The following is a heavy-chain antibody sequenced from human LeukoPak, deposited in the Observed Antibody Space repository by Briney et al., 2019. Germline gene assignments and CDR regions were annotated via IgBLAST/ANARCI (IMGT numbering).Heavy chain of an antibody. CDR3: ATQRVTMVRGVILFDY. Sequence: ASVKVSCKVSGYTLTELSIHWVRQAPGKGLEWMGDFDPEDGETIYAQKFQGRVTMTEDTSTDTAYMELSSLRSEDTAVYYCATQRVTMVRGVILFDYWGQGTLVTVSS. J-gene: IGHJ4*02. CDR2: FDPEDGET. CDR1: GYTLTELS. V-gene: IGHV1-24*01. D-gene: IGHD3-10*01.